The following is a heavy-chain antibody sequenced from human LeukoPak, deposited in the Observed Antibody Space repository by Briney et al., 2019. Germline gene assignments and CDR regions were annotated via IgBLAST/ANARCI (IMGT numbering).Heavy chain of an antibody. J-gene: IGHJ4*02. CDR3: ARDGRDGYNYAFDY. CDR2: IYYSGST. Sequence: SETLSLTCAVSGGSISSYYWSWIRQPPGKGLEWIGYIYYSGSTNYNPSLKSRVTISVDTSKNQFSLKLSSVTAADTAVYYCARDGRDGYNYAFDYWGQGTLVTVSS. CDR1: GGSISSYY. D-gene: IGHD5-24*01. V-gene: IGHV4-59*01.